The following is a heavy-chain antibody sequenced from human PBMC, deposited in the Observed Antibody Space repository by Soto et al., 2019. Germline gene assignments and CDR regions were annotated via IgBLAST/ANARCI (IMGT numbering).Heavy chain of an antibody. CDR2: ISSSSSYI. CDR1: GFTFSSYS. D-gene: IGHD6-13*01. V-gene: IGHV3-21*01. J-gene: IGHJ4*02. Sequence: EVQLVESGGGLVKPGGSLRLSCAASGFTFSSYSMNWVRQAPGKGLEWVSSISSSSSYIYYADSVKGRFTISRDNAKNTQFLQMNSLRAEDTAVYYCAKSPTAAGDYYFDYWGQGTLVTVYS. CDR3: AKSPTAAGDYYFDY.